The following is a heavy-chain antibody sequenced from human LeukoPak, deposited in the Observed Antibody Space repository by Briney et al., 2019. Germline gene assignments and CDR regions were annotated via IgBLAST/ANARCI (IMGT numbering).Heavy chain of an antibody. CDR1: GFSFTTYW. J-gene: IGHJ4*02. D-gene: IGHD3-10*01. CDR3: AKLAKYFYGSETFYFFEH. CDR2: INQDGTEK. Sequence: GGSLRLSCAASGFSFTTYWMSWVRQAPGKGLEWVANINQDGTEKYYVDSVKGRFTISRDNGKNSLYLQMNSLRVEDTAVYYYAKLAKYFYGSETFYFFEHWGQGTPVTASS. V-gene: IGHV3-7*01.